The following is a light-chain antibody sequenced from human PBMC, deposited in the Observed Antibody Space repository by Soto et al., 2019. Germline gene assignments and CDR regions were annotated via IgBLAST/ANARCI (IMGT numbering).Light chain of an antibody. J-gene: IGLJ3*02. V-gene: IGLV2-14*01. Sequence: QSVLTQPASVSGSPGQSITISRTGTTSDVGGYNYVSWYQQHPGKAPKLMIYEVCNRTSGVSNRFSGSKSDNTASLTISGLQAVDEADYYCSSYTSSSTLVFGGGTKSPVL. CDR1: TSDVGGYNY. CDR2: EVC. CDR3: SSYTSSSTLV.